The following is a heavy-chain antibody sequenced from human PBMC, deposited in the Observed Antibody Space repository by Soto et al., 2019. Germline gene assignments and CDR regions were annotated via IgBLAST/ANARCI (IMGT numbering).Heavy chain of an antibody. CDR2: IDPSDSYT. CDR3: ASSGNRLRYFDWLPTSDY. J-gene: IGHJ4*02. D-gene: IGHD3-9*01. V-gene: IGHV5-10-1*01. Sequence: GESLKISCKGSGYSFTSYWISWVRQMPGKGLEWMGRIDPSDSYTNYSPSFQGHVTISADKSISTAYLQWSSLKASDTAMYYCASSGNRLRYFDWLPTSDYWGQGTLVTVYS. CDR1: GYSFTSYW.